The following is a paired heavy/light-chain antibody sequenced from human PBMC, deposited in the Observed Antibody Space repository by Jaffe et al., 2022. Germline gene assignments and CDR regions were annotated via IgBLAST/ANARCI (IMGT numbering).Heavy chain of an antibody. CDR1: GDSISSATYF. D-gene: IGHD3-22*01. V-gene: IGHV4-61*02. CDR3: ARGLDRSGYYYGAFAF. Sequence: QVQLQESGPGLVRPSETLSLTCTVSGDSISSATYFWSWIRQTAGEGLEWIGRVYTGGSPYYNPSLKSRVTISVDTSRNEFSLKLSSVTAADTAIYYCARGLDRSGYYYGAFAFWGQGTVITVSS. CDR2: VYTGGSP. J-gene: IGHJ3*01.
Light chain of an antibody. V-gene: IGKV3-20*01. CDR2: TAS. CDR1: QTVTSNY. Sequence: EIVLTQSPGTLSLSPGERATLSCRASQTVTSNYLAWYQRKPGQAPRLLIYTASTRATGIPDRFSGRGSGTDFTLTISRLEPEDFAVYYCQQYGSSPWTFGQGTKVEI. J-gene: IGKJ1*01. CDR3: QQYGSSPWT.